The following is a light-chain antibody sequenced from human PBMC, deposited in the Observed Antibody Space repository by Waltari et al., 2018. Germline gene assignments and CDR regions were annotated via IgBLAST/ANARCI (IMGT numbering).Light chain of an antibody. V-gene: IGLV3-1*01. CDR3: QAWDSSPVV. J-gene: IGLJ2*01. Sequence: SDELTQPPSVSVSPGHTATITCSGDTLGERYVSWYQQRSGQSPHVVIFHDAKRASGIPGRFSGSKSGNTATLIISGTQPMDEADYFCQAWDSSPVVFGGGTKLTVL. CDR1: TLGERY. CDR2: HDA.